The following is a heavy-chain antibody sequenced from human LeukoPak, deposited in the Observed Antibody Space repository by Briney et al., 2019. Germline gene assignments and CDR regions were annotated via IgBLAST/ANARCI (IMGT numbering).Heavy chain of an antibody. CDR1: GFTFSSYG. CDR2: ISGSGGST. Sequence: PGGSLRLSCAASGFTFSSYGMSWVRQAPGKGLEWVSAISGSGGSTYYADSVKGRFTISRDNSKNTLYLQMNSLRAEDTAIYYRAKNGDRGAYCTGGTCYPYFYYYMDVWGKGTTVTI. J-gene: IGHJ6*03. V-gene: IGHV3-23*01. CDR3: AKNGDRGAYCTGGTCYPYFYYYMDV. D-gene: IGHD2-15*01.